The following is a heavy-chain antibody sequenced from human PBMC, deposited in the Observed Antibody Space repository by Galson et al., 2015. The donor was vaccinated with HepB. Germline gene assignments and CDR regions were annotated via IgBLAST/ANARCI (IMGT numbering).Heavy chain of an antibody. CDR3: ARAIKEEYYDFWSGYYHDYYYYMDV. J-gene: IGHJ6*03. D-gene: IGHD3-3*01. CDR1: GGTFSSYA. V-gene: IGHV1-69*13. CDR2: IIPIFGTA. Sequence: SVKVSCKASGGTFSSYAISWVRQAPGQGLEWMGGIIPIFGTANYAQKFQGRVTITADESTSTAYMELSSLRSEDTAVYYCARAIKEEYYDFWSGYYHDYYYYMDVWGKGTTVTVSS.